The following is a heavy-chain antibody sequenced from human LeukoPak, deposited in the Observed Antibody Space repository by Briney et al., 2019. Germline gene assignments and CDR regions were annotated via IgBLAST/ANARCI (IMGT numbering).Heavy chain of an antibody. CDR3: ARDMDSGPDFFDY. CDR2: INPHSGGT. D-gene: IGHD1-26*01. J-gene: IGHJ4*02. CDR1: GYTFTDYY. Sequence: ASVKVSCKASGYTFTDYYMHWVRQAPGQGLEWMGYINPHSGGTDHAQKFQGRVTMTRDTSISTAYMELSRLRSDDTAVYYCARDMDSGPDFFDYWGLGTLVTVSS. V-gene: IGHV1-2*02.